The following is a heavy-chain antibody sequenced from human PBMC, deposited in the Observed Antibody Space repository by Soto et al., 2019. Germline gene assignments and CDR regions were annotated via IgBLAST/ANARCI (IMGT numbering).Heavy chain of an antibody. Sequence: QVQLVQSGAEVKKPGASVKVSCKVSGYTLTELSMHWVRQAPGKGLEWMGGFDPEDGETIYAQKFQGRVTMTEDTSTETAYMELSSLRSEDTAVYYCATDLIFGVVIIGPYAFDIWGQGTMVTVSS. D-gene: IGHD3-3*01. CDR1: GYTLTELS. V-gene: IGHV1-24*01. CDR3: ATDLIFGVVIIGPYAFDI. CDR2: FDPEDGET. J-gene: IGHJ3*02.